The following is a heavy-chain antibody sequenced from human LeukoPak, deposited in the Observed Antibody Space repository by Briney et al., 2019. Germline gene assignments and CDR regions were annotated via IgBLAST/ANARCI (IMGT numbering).Heavy chain of an antibody. CDR2: IYHSGST. D-gene: IGHD3-9*01. J-gene: IGHJ4*02. CDR3: AMTYYDILTGSYYFDY. Sequence: PSETLSLTCAVSGGSISSSNWWSWVRQPPGKGLEWIGEIYHSGSTNYNPSLKSRVTISVDKSKNQFSLKLSSVTAADTAAYYCAMTYYDILTGSYYFDYWGQGTLVTVSS. V-gene: IGHV4-4*02. CDR1: GGSISSSNW.